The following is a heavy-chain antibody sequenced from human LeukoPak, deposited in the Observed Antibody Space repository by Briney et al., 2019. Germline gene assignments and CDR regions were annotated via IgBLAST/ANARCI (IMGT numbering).Heavy chain of an antibody. CDR3: AKDSRITMVRGASFDY. CDR1: GFTFSSYA. J-gene: IGHJ4*02. CDR2: ISGSGGST. V-gene: IGHV3-23*01. D-gene: IGHD3-10*01. Sequence: PGGSLRLSCAASGFTFSSYAMSWVRQAPGKGLEWVSAISGSGGSTYYADSVKGRFTISRDKSKNTLYLQMNSLRAEDTAVYYCAKDSRITMVRGASFDYWGQGTLVTVSS.